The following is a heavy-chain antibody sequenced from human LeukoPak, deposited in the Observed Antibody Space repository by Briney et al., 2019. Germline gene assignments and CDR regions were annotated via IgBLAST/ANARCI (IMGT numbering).Heavy chain of an antibody. J-gene: IGHJ4*02. CDR3: ARRPHYYDSSGYLDY. CDR2: INHSGST. V-gene: IGHV4-34*01. D-gene: IGHD3-22*01. CDR1: GGSFSGYY. Sequence: SETLSLTCAVYGGSFSGYYWSWIRQPPGKGLEWIGEINHSGSTNYNPSLKSRVTISVDTSKNQFSLKLSSVTAADTAVYYCARRPHYYDSSGYLDYWGQGTLVTDSS.